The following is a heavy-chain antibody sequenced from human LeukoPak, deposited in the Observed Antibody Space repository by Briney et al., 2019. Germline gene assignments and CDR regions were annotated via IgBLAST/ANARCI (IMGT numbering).Heavy chain of an antibody. D-gene: IGHD3-16*01. V-gene: IGHV4-34*01. CDR1: GFTFSSYN. J-gene: IGHJ4*02. Sequence: GSLRLSCAASGFTFSSYNMNWVRQPPGKGLEWIGEINHSGSTNYNPSLKSRVTISVDRSKNQFSLKLSSVTAADTAVFYCARDGKRTSMISSGGARPHYFDYWGQGALVTVSS. CDR3: ARDGKRTSMISSGGARPHYFDY. CDR2: INHSGST.